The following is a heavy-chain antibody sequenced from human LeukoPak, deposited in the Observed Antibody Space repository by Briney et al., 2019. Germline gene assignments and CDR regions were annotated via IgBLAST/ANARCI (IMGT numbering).Heavy chain of an antibody. CDR2: FDPEDGET. D-gene: IGHD1-1*01. CDR3: AVSLTTGGYYGMDV. Sequence: ASVKVSCKVSGYTLAELSLHWVRQAPGKGLEWMGRFDPEDGETIYARKFQGRVTMTEDTSTDTAYMELSSLRSEDTAVYFCAVSLTTGGYYGMDVWGQGTTVTVSS. CDR1: GYTLAELS. J-gene: IGHJ6*02. V-gene: IGHV1-24*01.